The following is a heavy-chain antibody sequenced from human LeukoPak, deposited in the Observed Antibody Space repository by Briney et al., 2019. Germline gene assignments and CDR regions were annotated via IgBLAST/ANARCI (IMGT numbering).Heavy chain of an antibody. J-gene: IGHJ4*02. CDR3: ARAYTYGLGY. Sequence: GASVKVSCMASGYTFTSYYMHWVRQAPGQGLEWMGTINPSNSYTNYAQNFQGRVTMTRDTSTSTVYMELSSLRSEDTAVYYCARAYTYGLGYWGQGIPVTVSS. CDR2: INPSNSYT. CDR1: GYTFTSYY. V-gene: IGHV1-46*01. D-gene: IGHD5-18*01.